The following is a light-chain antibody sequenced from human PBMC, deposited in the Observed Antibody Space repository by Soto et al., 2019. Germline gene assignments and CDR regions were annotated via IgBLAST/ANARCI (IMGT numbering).Light chain of an antibody. CDR1: QSISSW. CDR2: DAS. Sequence: DIQMTQSPSTLSASVGDRVTITCRASQSISSWLAWYQQKPGKAPKLLIYDASSLESGVPSRFSGSGSGTEFTLTISSLQPVDFATYYCQQYNSYSPWTFGKGTKVEIK. CDR3: QQYNSYSPWT. V-gene: IGKV1-5*01. J-gene: IGKJ1*01.